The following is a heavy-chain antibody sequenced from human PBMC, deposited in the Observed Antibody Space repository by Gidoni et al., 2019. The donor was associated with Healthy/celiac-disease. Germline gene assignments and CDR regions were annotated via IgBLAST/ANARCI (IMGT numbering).Heavy chain of an antibody. V-gene: IGHV3-48*02. D-gene: IGHD3-3*01. Sequence: EVQLVESGGGLVQPGGSLRLSCAASGFTFSRYSMNWVRQAPGKGLEWVSYISSSSSTIYYADSVKGRFTISRDNAKNSLYLQMNSLRDEDTAVYYCARAETYYDFWSGYYTGAFDIWGQGTMVTVSS. CDR3: ARAETYYDFWSGYYTGAFDI. J-gene: IGHJ3*02. CDR2: ISSSSSTI. CDR1: GFTFSRYS.